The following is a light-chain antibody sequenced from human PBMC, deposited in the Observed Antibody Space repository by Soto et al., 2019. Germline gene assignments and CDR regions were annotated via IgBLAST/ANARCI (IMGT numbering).Light chain of an antibody. CDR2: DAS. V-gene: IGKV1-5*01. J-gene: IGKJ1*01. Sequence: DIQMTQSPSTLSASVGDRVTITCWASQSISSWLAWYQQKPGKAPKVLIYDASSLESGVPSRFSGSGSGTEFSLTISSLQPDDFATYYCQQYNHYWTFGQGTKVDIK. CDR1: QSISSW. CDR3: QQYNHYWT.